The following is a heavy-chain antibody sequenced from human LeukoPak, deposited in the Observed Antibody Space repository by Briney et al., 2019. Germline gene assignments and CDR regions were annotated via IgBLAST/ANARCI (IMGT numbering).Heavy chain of an antibody. CDR3: ARDSEYRSRWYRYGMDV. CDR2: ISYDGSNK. CDR1: GFTFSSYA. V-gene: IGHV3-30-3*01. D-gene: IGHD6-13*01. J-gene: IGHJ6*02. Sequence: GGSLRLSCAASGFTFSSYAMHWVRQAPGKGLEWVAVISYDGSNKYYADSVKGRCTISRDNSKNTLYLQMNSRRAEDSPVYYCARDSEYRSRWYRYGMDVWGQGPTVTVSS.